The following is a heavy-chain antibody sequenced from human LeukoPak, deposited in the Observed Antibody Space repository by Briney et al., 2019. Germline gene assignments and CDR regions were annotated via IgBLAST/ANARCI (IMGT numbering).Heavy chain of an antibody. Sequence: GASVKVSCKVSGYTLTELSMHWVRQAPGKGLEWMGGFDPEDGETIYAQKFQGRVTMTEDTSTDTAYTELSSLRSEDTAVYYCATSPYCSGGSCYRFDYWGQGTLVTVSS. CDR3: ATSPYCSGGSCYRFDY. V-gene: IGHV1-24*01. D-gene: IGHD2-15*01. J-gene: IGHJ4*02. CDR2: FDPEDGET. CDR1: GYTLTELS.